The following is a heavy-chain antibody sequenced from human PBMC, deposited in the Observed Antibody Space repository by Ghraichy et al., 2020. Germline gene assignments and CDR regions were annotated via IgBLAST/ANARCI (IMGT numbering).Heavy chain of an antibody. CDR1: GGSISSSSYY. CDR2: IYYSGSA. J-gene: IGHJ2*01. Sequence: SETLSLTCTVSGGSISSSSYYWGWLRQPPGKGLEWIGSIYYSGSAYYNPSLKSRVTISVDRSKNQFSLKVSSVIAADTAVYYCARHLYSTVVISYWYFDLWGRGSLVAVSS. D-gene: IGHD4-23*01. CDR3: ARHLYSTVVISYWYFDL. V-gene: IGHV4-39*01.